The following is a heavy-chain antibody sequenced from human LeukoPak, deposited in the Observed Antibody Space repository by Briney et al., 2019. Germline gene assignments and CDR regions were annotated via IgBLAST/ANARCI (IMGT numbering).Heavy chain of an antibody. CDR3: ARGLLSTKWLLCY. Sequence: GASVKLSCKPSGYTFTSSDINCVRQAAGQGLEWMGWMNPNSGNTGYAQKFQGRVTITRNTSISTAYMELSSLRSEDTAVYYSARGLLSTKWLLCYWGQGTLVTVSS. V-gene: IGHV1-8*03. J-gene: IGHJ4*02. D-gene: IGHD3-22*01. CDR1: GYTFTSSD. CDR2: MNPNSGNT.